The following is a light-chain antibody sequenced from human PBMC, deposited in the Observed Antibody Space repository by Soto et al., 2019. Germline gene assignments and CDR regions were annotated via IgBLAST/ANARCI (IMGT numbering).Light chain of an antibody. CDR3: HQRQYWPPIT. J-gene: IGKJ5*01. CDR2: GAS. CDR1: PRVRHNY. V-gene: IGKV3-11*01. Sequence: EIVLRPSPGTLSLSPGESATLSRRARPRVRHNYLAWYQQNPGQAPRLLIYGASNRATGIPARFSGSGSGTDFTLTISSLEPEDFAVYYCHQRQYWPPITFGQGTRLEIK.